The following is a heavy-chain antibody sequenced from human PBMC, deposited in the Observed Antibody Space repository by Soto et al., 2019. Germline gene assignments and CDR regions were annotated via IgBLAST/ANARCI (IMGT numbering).Heavy chain of an antibody. CDR1: GGSISSYY. D-gene: IGHD3-22*01. Sequence: SETLSLTCTVSGGSISSYYWSWIRQPPGKGLEWIGYIYYSGSTNYNPSLKSRVTISVDTSKNQFSLKLSSVTAADTAVYYCGRHLWAVVIRGFNYGGQEPLVTVS. J-gene: IGHJ4*02. CDR3: GRHLWAVVIRGFNY. V-gene: IGHV4-59*08. CDR2: IYYSGST.